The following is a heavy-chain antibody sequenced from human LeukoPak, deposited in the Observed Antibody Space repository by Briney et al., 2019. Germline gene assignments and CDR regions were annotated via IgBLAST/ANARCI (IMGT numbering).Heavy chain of an antibody. J-gene: IGHJ4*02. D-gene: IGHD6-19*01. CDR1: GFTFSSYS. CDR3: AKDLSQWLVPHYFDY. Sequence: GGSLRLSCAASGFTFSSYSMNWVRQAPGKGLEWVSSISSSSSYIYYADSVKGRFTISRDNSKNTLYLQMNSLRAEDTAVYYCAKDLSQWLVPHYFDYWGQGTLVTVSS. CDR2: ISSSSSYI. V-gene: IGHV3-21*04.